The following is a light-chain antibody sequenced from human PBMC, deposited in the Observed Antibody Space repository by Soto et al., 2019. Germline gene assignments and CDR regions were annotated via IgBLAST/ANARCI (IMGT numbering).Light chain of an antibody. CDR1: QYIGRC. CDR3: QHYNTYPRP. V-gene: IGKV1-5*01. CDR2: DAS. J-gene: IGKJ1*01. Sequence: DIKMNQSPSTLSASLGDTVTITCRASQYIGRCLAWYQQKPGQAPKLLIFDASSMERGIPSRFSGSGSGTEFTLTISNLQPDDFATYFCQHYNTYPRPFGQGTKVDIK.